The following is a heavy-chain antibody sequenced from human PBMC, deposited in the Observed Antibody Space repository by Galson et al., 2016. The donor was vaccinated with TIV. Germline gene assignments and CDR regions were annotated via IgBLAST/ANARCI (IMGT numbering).Heavy chain of an antibody. V-gene: IGHV1-69*13. CDR2: IIPIFRTT. Sequence: SVKVSCKASGGSFNKYAVTWVRQAPGQGLEWMGGIIPIFRTTNYAQKFQGRVTITADEFTSTVHRELGSLTSDDTAVYFCARGSGDSPYYYYGMDVWGQGTTVTVSS. D-gene: IGHD3-3*01. CDR3: ARGSGDSPYYYYGMDV. J-gene: IGHJ6*02. CDR1: GGSFNKYA.